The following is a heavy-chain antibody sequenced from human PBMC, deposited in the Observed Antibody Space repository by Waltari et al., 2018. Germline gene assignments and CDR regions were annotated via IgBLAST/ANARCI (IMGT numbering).Heavy chain of an antibody. CDR2: INHRGST. D-gene: IGHD1-26*01. CDR3: AKLTSKGELTEGGLGGYYGMDV. J-gene: IGHJ6*02. V-gene: IGHV4-34*01. CDR1: GGSFSGYY. Sequence: QVQLQQWGAGLLKPSETLSLTCAVYGGSFSGYYWSWIRQPPGKGLEWIGEINHRGSTNSNPSLKGRGTIPVDTSKNQFSLKLSSVTAEDTAVYYCAKLTSKGELTEGGLGGYYGMDVWGQGTTVTVSS.